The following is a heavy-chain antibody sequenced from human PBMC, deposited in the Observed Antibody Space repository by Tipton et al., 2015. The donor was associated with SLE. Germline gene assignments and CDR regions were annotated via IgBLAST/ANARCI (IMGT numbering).Heavy chain of an antibody. CDR3: ARGTWFGDLRYNWVDS. CDR1: GGSLSTNDF. CDR2: ISHTGST. V-gene: IGHV4-4*02. D-gene: IGHD3-10*01. Sequence: TLSLTCGISGGSLSTNDFWSWVRQLPGKGLEWIAEISHTGSTNVNSSLKSRVSISVETSKNQISLKLSSVTAADTAVYYCARGTWFGDLRYNWVDSWGQGTLVTVSS. J-gene: IGHJ5*01.